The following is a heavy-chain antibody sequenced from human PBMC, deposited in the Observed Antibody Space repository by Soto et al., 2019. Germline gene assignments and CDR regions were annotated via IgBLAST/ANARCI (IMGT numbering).Heavy chain of an antibody. D-gene: IGHD3-10*01. CDR2: IYHSGST. Sequence: SETLSLTCAVSSGSIGSSNWWSWVRQPPGKGLEWIGEIYHSGSTNYNPSLKSRVTISVDKSKNQFSLKLSSVTAADTAVYYCARWGVHDAFDIWGQGTMVTVSS. J-gene: IGHJ3*02. V-gene: IGHV4-4*02. CDR1: SGSIGSSNW. CDR3: ARWGVHDAFDI.